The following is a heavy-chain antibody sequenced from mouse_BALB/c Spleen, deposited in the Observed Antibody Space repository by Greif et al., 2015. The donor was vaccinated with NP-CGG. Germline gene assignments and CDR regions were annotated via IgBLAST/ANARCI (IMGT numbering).Heavy chain of an antibody. CDR2: IRNKANGYTT. J-gene: IGHJ3*01. CDR3: ARVRRGGFAY. V-gene: IGHV7-3*02. Sequence: EVQGVESGGGLVQPGGSLRLSCATSGFTFTDYYKSWVRQPPGKALEWLGFIRNKANGYTTEYSASVKGRFTISRDNSQSILYLQMNTLRAEDSVTYYCARVRRGGFAYWGQGTLVTVSA. CDR1: GFTFTDYY.